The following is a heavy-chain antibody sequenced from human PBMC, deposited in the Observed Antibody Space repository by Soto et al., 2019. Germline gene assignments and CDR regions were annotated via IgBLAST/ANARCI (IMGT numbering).Heavy chain of an antibody. CDR3: AQLYYYDTSGYLS. D-gene: IGHD3-22*01. V-gene: IGHV4-39*01. J-gene: IGHJ5*02. CDR1: GCSISSDSYY. CDR2: FYYGGSS. Sequence: QLQLQESGPRLVKPSETLSLTCTVSGCSISSDSYYWGWIRQPPGQGLEWIGSFYYGGSSYYNPSLQSRVTISVDTSRNQFSLKLNSVTAADTAIYYCAQLYYYDTSGYLSWGQGTLVTVSS.